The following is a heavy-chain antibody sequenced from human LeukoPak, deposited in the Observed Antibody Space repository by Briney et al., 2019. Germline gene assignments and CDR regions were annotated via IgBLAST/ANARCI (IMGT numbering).Heavy chain of an antibody. CDR1: GYTFXSXG. CDR2: XXXXNGNT. J-gene: IGHJ6*02. CDR3: ARDATHYDFPYYYYYGMDV. Sequence: PVASVKVSCKASGYTFXSXGISWVRQAPGQGLEWXXXXXXXNGNTNYAXXXXXXVTMTTDTSTSTAYMELSSLRSEDTAVYYCARDATHYDFPYYYYYGMDVWGQGTTVTVSS. V-gene: IGHV1-18*01. D-gene: IGHD3-3*01.